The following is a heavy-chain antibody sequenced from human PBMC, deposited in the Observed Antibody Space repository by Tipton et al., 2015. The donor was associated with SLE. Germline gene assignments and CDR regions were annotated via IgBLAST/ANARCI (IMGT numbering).Heavy chain of an antibody. D-gene: IGHD6-6*01. CDR3: AREFGSSSSAWFDP. V-gene: IGHV4-59*11. CDR2: IYYSGST. CDR1: GGSISSHY. J-gene: IGHJ5*02. Sequence: TLSLTCTVSGGSISSHYWSWIRQPPGKGLEWIGYIYYSGSTNYNPSLKSRVTISVDTSKNQFSLRLSSVTAADTAVYYCAREFGSSSSAWFDPWGQGTLVTVSS.